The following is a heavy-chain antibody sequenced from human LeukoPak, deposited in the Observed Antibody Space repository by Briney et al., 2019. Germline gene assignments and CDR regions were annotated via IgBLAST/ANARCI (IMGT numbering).Heavy chain of an antibody. CDR1: GFTFDDYA. V-gene: IGHV3-21*01. CDR2: ITTSSSYI. J-gene: IGHJ4*02. D-gene: IGHD3-22*01. Sequence: GRSLRLSCAASGFTFDDYAMNWVRQAPGKGLEWVSSITTSSSYIYYADSVKGRFTISRDNAKNSLYLQMNSLRAEDTAVYYCARHVVALGFDYWGQGTLVTVSS. CDR3: ARHVVALGFDY.